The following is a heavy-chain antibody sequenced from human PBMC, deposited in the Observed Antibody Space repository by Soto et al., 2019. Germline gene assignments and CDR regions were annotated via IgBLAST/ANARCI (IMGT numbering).Heavy chain of an antibody. Sequence: SLRVGSAASGVTVCTFALHWICQAPGEGLEWVALISHEGRIEKYAGSVNGRFTISRDNSKNTLYMQMVSLRLDDTGVYYCARDGLPGDFRSVGYWFGPW. J-gene: IGHJ5*02. CDR1: GVTVCTFA. CDR3: ARDGLPGDFRSVGYWFGP. D-gene: IGHD3-3*01. CDR2: ISHEGRIE. V-gene: IGHV3-30-3*01.